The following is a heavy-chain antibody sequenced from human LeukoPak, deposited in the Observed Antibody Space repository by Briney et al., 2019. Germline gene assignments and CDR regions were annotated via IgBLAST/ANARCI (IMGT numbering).Heavy chain of an antibody. CDR1: RFTFSDYY. D-gene: IGHD2-2*01. CDR2: ISSSSSYT. V-gene: IGHV3-11*06. J-gene: IGHJ4*02. Sequence: GGSLRLSCAASRFTFSDYYMTWIREAPGKGLEWVSYISSSSSYTNYADSVKGRFTISRDNAKNSLYLQMNSLRAEDTAVYYCARPLGYCSNTTCSPLGYWGQGTLVTVSS. CDR3: ARPLGYCSNTTCSPLGY.